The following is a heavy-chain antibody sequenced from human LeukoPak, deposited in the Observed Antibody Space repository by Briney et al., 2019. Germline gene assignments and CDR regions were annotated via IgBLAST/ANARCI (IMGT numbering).Heavy chain of an antibody. V-gene: IGHV4-34*01. CDR1: GGSFSGYY. Sequence: SESLSLACAVYGGSFSGYYWSWIRQPPGKGMEWIGEINHGGSTNYNPSLKSRVTISVDTSKNQFTLKLSSVTAADTAVYYCASSYDSGSYYITYWGQGTLVTVSS. J-gene: IGHJ4*02. CDR2: INHGGST. CDR3: ASSYDSGSYYITY. D-gene: IGHD3-10*01.